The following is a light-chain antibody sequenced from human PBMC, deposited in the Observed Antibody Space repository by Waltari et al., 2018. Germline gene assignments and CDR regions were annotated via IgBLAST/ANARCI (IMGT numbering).Light chain of an antibody. CDR3: QSYDTSLSVV. CDR1: GSNLGAGYD. CDR2: GIN. J-gene: IGLJ2*01. Sequence: QSVLTQPPSVSAAPGQRVTISCTGSGSNLGAGYDVHWYQQIPGKAPKLLIYGINNRPSGVPARFSGSQSGTSAALAITGLQADDEADYYCQSYDTSLSVVFGGGTKLTVL. V-gene: IGLV1-40*01.